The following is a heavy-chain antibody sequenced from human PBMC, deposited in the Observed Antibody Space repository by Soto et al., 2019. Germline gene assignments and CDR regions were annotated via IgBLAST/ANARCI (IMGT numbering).Heavy chain of an antibody. CDR3: ARLGYCSGGSCYGVDY. D-gene: IGHD2-15*01. Sequence: GGSLRLSCAASGFTFSTYAMSWVRQAPGKGLEWVSGINWNGGSTGYADSVKGRFTISRDNAKNSLYLQMNSLRAEDTALYYCARLGYCSGGSCYGVDYWGQGTLVTVSS. CDR1: GFTFSTYA. V-gene: IGHV3-20*04. J-gene: IGHJ4*02. CDR2: INWNGGST.